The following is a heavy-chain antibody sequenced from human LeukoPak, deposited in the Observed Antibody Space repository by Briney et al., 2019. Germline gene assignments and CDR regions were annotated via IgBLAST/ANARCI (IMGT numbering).Heavy chain of an antibody. CDR3: AREGAGHYDILTGYYYFDY. CDR2: IIPIFGTA. V-gene: IGHV1-69*01. CDR1: GGTFSSYA. J-gene: IGHJ4*02. Sequence: GSSVKVSCKASGGTFSSYAISWVRQAPGQGLEWIGGIIPIFGTANYAQKFQGRVTITADESTSTAYMELSSLRSEDTAVYYCAREGAGHYDILTGYYYFDYWGQGTLDTVSS. D-gene: IGHD3-9*01.